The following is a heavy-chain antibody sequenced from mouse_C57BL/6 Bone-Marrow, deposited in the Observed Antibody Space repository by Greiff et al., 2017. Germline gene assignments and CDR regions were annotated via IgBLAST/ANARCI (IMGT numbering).Heavy chain of an antibody. CDR3: ARPITTVVATDWYLDV. CDR1: GFNIKDYY. Sequence: EVQLQQSGAELVKPGASVKLSCTASGFNIKDYYMHWVKQRPEQGLEWFGRIDPEDGETKYAPKFQGKATITADTSSNTAYLQLSSRTSEDTAVYNCARPITTVVATDWYLDVWGTGTTVTVSS. V-gene: IGHV14-2*01. D-gene: IGHD1-1*01. CDR2: IDPEDGET. J-gene: IGHJ1*03.